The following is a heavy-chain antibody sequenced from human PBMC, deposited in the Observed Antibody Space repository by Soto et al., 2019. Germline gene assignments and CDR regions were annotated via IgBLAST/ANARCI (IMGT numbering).Heavy chain of an antibody. CDR2: IYYSGST. Sequence: ASETLSLTCTVSGGSISSGGYYWSWIRQHPGKGLEWIGYIYYSGSTNYSPSLKSRVTISVDTSKNQFSLNLTSVTAADTAIYYCARAKSIAAVIFDYWGQGILVTVSS. CDR3: ARAKSIAAVIFDY. J-gene: IGHJ4*02. V-gene: IGHV4-61*08. D-gene: IGHD6-6*01. CDR1: GGSISSGGYY.